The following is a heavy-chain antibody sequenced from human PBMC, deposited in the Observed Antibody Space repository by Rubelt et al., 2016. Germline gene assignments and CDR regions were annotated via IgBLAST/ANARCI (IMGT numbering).Heavy chain of an antibody. CDR2: ISYSGST. CDR1: GSISSGGYF. CDR3: ARGGDRDYGHY. Sequence: GSISSGGYFWSWIRQRPEKGLEWIGYISYSGSTYYNPSLRSRVTISVDTSKNQFSLKMSSVTAADTAIYYCARGGDRDYGHYWGQGTLVTVSS. D-gene: IGHD4-17*01. V-gene: IGHV4-30-2*04. J-gene: IGHJ4*02.